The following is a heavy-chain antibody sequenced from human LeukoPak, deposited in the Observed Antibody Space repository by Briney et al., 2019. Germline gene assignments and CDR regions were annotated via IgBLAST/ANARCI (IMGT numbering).Heavy chain of an antibody. CDR3: AQGGSYAQDAFDI. CDR2: ISGSGGST. CDR1: GFTFSSYA. V-gene: IGHV3-23*01. Sequence: GGSLRLSCAASGFTFSSYAMSWVRQAPGKGLEWVSAISGSGGSTYYADSVKGRFTISRDNSKNTLYLQMNSLRAEDTAVYYCAQGGSYAQDAFDIWGQGTMVTVSS. D-gene: IGHD1-26*01. J-gene: IGHJ3*02.